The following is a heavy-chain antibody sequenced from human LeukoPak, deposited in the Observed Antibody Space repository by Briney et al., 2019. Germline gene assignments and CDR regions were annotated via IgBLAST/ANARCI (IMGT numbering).Heavy chain of an antibody. Sequence: GASVKVSCKASGYTFTSYGISWVRQAPGQGLEWMGWISAYNGNTNYAQKLQGRVTMTTDTSTSTAYMELRSLRSDDTAVYYCARDFSVAAGLSYYYYYGMGVWGKGTTVTVSS. V-gene: IGHV1-18*04. J-gene: IGHJ6*04. CDR1: GYTFTSYG. D-gene: IGHD6-13*01. CDR3: ARDFSVAAGLSYYYYYGMGV. CDR2: ISAYNGNT.